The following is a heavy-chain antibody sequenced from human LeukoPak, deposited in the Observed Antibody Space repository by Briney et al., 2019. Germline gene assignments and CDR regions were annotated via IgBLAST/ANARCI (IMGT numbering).Heavy chain of an antibody. J-gene: IGHJ3*01. V-gene: IGHV4-4*07. CDR2: IYTSGST. Sequence: SETLSLTCTVSGGSISSYYWSWIRQPAGKGLEWIGRIYTSGSTNYNPSLKSRLSVSIDTSKNQFSLKVRSVTAADTAVYYCARHDSSGPYNAFDFWGQGTMVTVSS. CDR1: GGSISSYY. D-gene: IGHD3-22*01. CDR3: ARHDSSGPYNAFDF.